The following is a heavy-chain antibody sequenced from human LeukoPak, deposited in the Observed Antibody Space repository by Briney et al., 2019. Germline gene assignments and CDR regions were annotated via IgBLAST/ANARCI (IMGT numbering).Heavy chain of an antibody. CDR1: GFTFNSYE. Sequence: GGSLRLSCAASGFTFNSYEMNWVRQAPGKGLEWVSYISSSGSTIYYADSVKGRFTISRDNAKNSLYLQMNSLRAEDTAVYYCALYFDWLWGGNLDYWGQGTLVTVSS. V-gene: IGHV3-48*03. D-gene: IGHD3-9*01. CDR2: ISSSGSTI. J-gene: IGHJ4*02. CDR3: ALYFDWLWGGNLDY.